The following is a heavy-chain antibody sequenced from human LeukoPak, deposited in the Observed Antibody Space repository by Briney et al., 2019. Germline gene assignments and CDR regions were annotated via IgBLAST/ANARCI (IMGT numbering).Heavy chain of an antibody. V-gene: IGHV3-43*02. CDR2: ISGDGGST. CDR3: AKDSSSWHVH. D-gene: IGHD6-13*01. CDR1: GFSFGDYG. J-gene: IGHJ4*02. Sequence: PGGSLRLSCAASGFSFGDYGMHWVRQAPGKGLEWVSLISGDGGSTFYADSVKGRFTISRDNSKNSLYMQMNSLRSEDTALYYCAKDSSSWHVHWGQGTLVTVSS.